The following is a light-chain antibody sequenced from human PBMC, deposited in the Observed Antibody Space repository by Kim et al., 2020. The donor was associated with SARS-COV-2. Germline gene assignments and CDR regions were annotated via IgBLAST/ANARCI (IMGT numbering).Light chain of an antibody. J-gene: IGKJ4*01. V-gene: IGKV3-20*01. Sequence: PGERATLSCRASQSVSSSYLAWYQQKPGQAPRLLIYGVSSRATGIPDRFSGSGSGTDFTLTISRLEPEDFAVYYCQQYGSSPPLTFGGGTKVDIK. CDR3: QQYGSSPPLT. CDR2: GVS. CDR1: QSVSSSY.